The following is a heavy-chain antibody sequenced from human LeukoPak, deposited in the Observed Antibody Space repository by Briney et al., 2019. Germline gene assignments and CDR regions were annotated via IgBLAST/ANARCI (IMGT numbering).Heavy chain of an antibody. V-gene: IGHV3-23*01. CDR1: GFTFSSYA. CDR2: ITGSGDRT. Sequence: PGGSLRLSCAASGFTFSSYAMSWVRQAPGKGLEWVSSITGSGDRTYYADSVKGRFTISRDNSKNTLYLQMNSLRADETAVYYCASRPRADMGPLAFWGQGTLVTVSS. D-gene: IGHD1-14*01. J-gene: IGHJ4*02. CDR3: ASRPRADMGPLAF.